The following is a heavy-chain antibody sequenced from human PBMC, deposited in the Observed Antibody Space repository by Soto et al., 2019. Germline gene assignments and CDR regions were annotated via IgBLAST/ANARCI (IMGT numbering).Heavy chain of an antibody. V-gene: IGHV3-48*02. CDR2: ISSSSSTI. CDR3: AREKYYYDSSGYSNYFDY. Sequence: GGSLRLSCAASGFTFSSYSMNWVRQAPGKGLEWVSYISSSSSTIYYADSVKGRFTISRDNAKNSLYLQMNSLRDEDTAVYYCAREKYYYDSSGYSNYFDYWGQGTLVTVSS. J-gene: IGHJ4*02. CDR1: GFTFSSYS. D-gene: IGHD3-22*01.